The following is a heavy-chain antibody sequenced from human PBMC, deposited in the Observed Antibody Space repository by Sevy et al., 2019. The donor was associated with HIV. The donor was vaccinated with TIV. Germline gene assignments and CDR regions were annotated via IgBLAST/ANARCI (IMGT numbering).Heavy chain of an antibody. D-gene: IGHD2-15*01. V-gene: IGHV3-23*01. CDR2: ISGSGGST. CDR3: AKSGNCSGGSCYYFDY. Sequence: GGSLRLSCAASGFTFSSYAMSWVRQAPGKGLEWVSAISGSGGSTYYADSVKGRFTISRDNSKNTLYLQMNSLRAEDTAVYYCAKSGNCSGGSCYYFDYWGQGTLVTVSS. J-gene: IGHJ4*02. CDR1: GFTFSSYA.